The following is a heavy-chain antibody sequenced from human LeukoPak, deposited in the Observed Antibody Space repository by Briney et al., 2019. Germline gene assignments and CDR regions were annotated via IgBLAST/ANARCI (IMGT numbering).Heavy chain of an antibody. J-gene: IGHJ4*02. CDR1: GGSISSSNW. CDR2: IYHSGST. D-gene: IGHD4-17*01. CDR3: GRDSSVTTGTFDY. Sequence: SGTLSLTCAVSGGSISSSNWWSWVRQPPGKGLEWIGEIYHSGSTNYNPSLKSRVTISVDKSKNQFSLKLSSVTAADTAVYYCGRDSSVTTGTFDYWGQGTLVTVSS. V-gene: IGHV4-4*02.